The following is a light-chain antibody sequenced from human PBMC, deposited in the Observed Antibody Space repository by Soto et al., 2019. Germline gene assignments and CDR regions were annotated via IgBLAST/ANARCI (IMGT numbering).Light chain of an antibody. V-gene: IGLV2-14*03. Sequence: QSVLTPPAPVSGSPGQSITISFTGNSSDVGGYNYVSWYQHHPGKAPKLMIFDVSNRPSGVSNRFSGSKSGNTASLTISGLQPEDEADYYCSSYTTSNTRQIVFGTGTKVTVL. CDR3: SSYTTSNTRQIV. CDR1: SSDVGGYNY. J-gene: IGLJ1*01. CDR2: DVS.